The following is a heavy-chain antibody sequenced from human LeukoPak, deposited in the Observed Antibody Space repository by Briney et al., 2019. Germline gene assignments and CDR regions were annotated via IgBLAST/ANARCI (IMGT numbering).Heavy chain of an antibody. CDR3: ARDGGSSWYDPYYYYYMDV. CDR2: IYTSGST. D-gene: IGHD6-13*01. CDR1: GGSISSGSYY. J-gene: IGHJ6*03. Sequence: SQTLSLTCTGSGGSISSGSYYWSWIRQPAGKGLEWIGRIYTSGSTNYNPSPKSRVTISVDTSKNQFSLRLSSVTAADTAVYYCARDGGSSWYDPYYYYYMDVWGKGTTVTVSS. V-gene: IGHV4-61*02.